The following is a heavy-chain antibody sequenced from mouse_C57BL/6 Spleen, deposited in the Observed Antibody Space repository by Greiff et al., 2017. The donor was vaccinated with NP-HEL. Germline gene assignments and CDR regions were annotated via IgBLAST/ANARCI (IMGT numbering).Heavy chain of an antibody. J-gene: IGHJ2*01. CDR1: GYTFTSYW. D-gene: IGHD2-2*01. V-gene: IGHV1-53*01. Sequence: QVQLQQPGTELVKPGASVKLSCKASGYTFTSYWMHWVKQRPGQGLEWIGNINPSNGGTNYNEKFKSKATLTVDKSSSKADMQLSSLISEDSAVYYCARHGYHRYFDYWGKGTTLTVSS. CDR2: INPSNGGT. CDR3: ARHGYHRYFDY.